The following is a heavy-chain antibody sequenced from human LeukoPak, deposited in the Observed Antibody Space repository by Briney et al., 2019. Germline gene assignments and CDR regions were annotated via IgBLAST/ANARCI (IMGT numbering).Heavy chain of an antibody. V-gene: IGHV1-18*01. CDR3: ARAWGAMVSPHYYYYGMDV. CDR2: IIAYNRNT. CDR1: WYTFTSFG. D-gene: IGHD5-18*01. Sequence: ASVKVSCKAPWYTFTSFGISRVRQAPGQRLEWMGWIIAYNRNTNYAPKLPGRGTLTTDTSTSTAYMELRSLRSDDTAVYSCARAWGAMVSPHYYYYGMDVWGQGTTVTVSS. J-gene: IGHJ6*02.